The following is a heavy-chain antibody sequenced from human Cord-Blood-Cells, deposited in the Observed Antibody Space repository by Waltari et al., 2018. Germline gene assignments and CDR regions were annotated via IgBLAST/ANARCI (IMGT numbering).Heavy chain of an antibody. CDR3: ARVGSGYDSSFFFDY. V-gene: IGHV4-30-2*01. J-gene: IGHJ4*02. Sequence: QLQLQESGSGLVKPSQTLSLTCAVSGGSISSGGYSWSWIRQPPGKGLEWIGYIYHSGSTYYNPSLKGRVTISVDRSKNQFSLKLSSVTAADTAVYYCARVGSGYDSSFFFDYWGQGTLVTVSS. CDR1: GGSISSGGYS. CDR2: IYHSGST. D-gene: IGHD5-12*01.